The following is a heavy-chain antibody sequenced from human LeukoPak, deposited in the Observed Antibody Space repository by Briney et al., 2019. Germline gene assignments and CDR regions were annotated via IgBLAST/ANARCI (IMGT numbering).Heavy chain of an antibody. J-gene: IGHJ4*02. V-gene: IGHV4-30-2*01. D-gene: IGHD2-8*01. CDR1: DGSFSSGGSS. Sequence: SETLSLTCAVSDGSFSSGGSSWSWIRQPVGKGLEWIGYIYHSGSTYYNPSLKSRVTLSVDRSKDQISLKLRSVTAADTAVYYCARNGPPYYSDYWAQGTLVTVSS. CDR3: ARNGPPYYSDY. CDR2: IYHSGST.